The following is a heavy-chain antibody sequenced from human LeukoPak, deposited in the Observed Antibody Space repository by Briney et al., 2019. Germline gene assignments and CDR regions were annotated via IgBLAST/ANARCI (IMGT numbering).Heavy chain of an antibody. D-gene: IGHD2-2*01. CDR2: IYYSGST. J-gene: IGHJ6*03. CDR1: GGSISSYY. Sequence: SETLSLTCTVSGGSISSYYWSWIRQPPGKGLKWIGYIYYSGSTNYNPSLKSRVTISVDTSKNKFSLKLSSVTAADTAVYYCARARYCSSTSCYHYYYYYYMDVWGKGTTVTVSS. V-gene: IGHV4-59*08. CDR3: ARARYCSSTSCYHYYYYYYMDV.